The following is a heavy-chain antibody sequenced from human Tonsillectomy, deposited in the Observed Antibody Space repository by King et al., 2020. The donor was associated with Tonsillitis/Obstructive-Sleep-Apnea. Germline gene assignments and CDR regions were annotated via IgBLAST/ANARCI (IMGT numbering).Heavy chain of an antibody. CDR1: GFTVSSNY. CDR3: ARDRESTSSWVAFDI. J-gene: IGHJ3*02. Sequence: VQLVESGGGWVQPGGSLRLSCAASGFTVSSNYMNWVRQAPGKGLEWVSLLYSGGSTYYADSVKGRFTISRDNSKNTLYLQMNSLRAEDTAVYYWARDRESTSSWVAFDIWGQGTMVTASS. CDR2: LYSGGST. D-gene: IGHD2-2*01. V-gene: IGHV3-53*04.